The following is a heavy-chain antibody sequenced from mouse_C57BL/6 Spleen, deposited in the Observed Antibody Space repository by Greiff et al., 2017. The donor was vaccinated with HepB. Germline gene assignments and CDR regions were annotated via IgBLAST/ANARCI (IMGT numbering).Heavy chain of an antibody. CDR1: GYSITSGYY. Sequence: EVKLLESGPGLVKPSQSLSLTCSVPGYSITSGYYWNWIRQFPGNKLEWMGYISYDGSNNYNPSLKNRISITHDTSKNQFFLKLNSVTTEDTATYYCATPITTVVHWYFDVWGTGTTVTVYS. D-gene: IGHD1-1*01. V-gene: IGHV3-6*01. CDR3: ATPITTVVHWYFDV. CDR2: ISYDGSN. J-gene: IGHJ1*03.